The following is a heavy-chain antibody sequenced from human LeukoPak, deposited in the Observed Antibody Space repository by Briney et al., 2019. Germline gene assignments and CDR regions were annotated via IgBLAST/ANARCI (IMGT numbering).Heavy chain of an antibody. CDR3: ARDWADRSGWYF. Sequence: SVKVSCKASGGTFSSYAISWVRQAPGQGLEWMGGIIPIFGTANYAQKFQGRVTITADKSTSTAYMELSSLRSKDTAVYYCARDWADRSGWYFWGQGTLVTVSS. V-gene: IGHV1-69*06. CDR2: IIPIFGTA. CDR1: GGTFSSYA. J-gene: IGHJ4*02. D-gene: IGHD6-19*01.